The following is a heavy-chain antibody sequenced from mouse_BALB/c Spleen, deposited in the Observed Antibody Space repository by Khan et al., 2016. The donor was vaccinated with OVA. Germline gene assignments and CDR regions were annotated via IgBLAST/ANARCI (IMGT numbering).Heavy chain of an antibody. CDR3: ASATYRFAFVY. J-gene: IGHJ3*01. Sequence: EVQLVETGPSLVKPSQTLSLTCSVTGDSITSGYWNWIRKFPGNKLEYMGHIIYTGSTYYNPSLKSRISITRHTSENQYYLQLNSVTDEDTATYXCASATYRFAFVYWGQGTLVTVSA. CDR2: IIYTGST. CDR1: GDSITSGY. D-gene: IGHD2-14*01. V-gene: IGHV3-8*02.